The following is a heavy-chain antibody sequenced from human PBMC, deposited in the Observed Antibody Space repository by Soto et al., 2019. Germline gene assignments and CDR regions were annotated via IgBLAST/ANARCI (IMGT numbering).Heavy chain of an antibody. D-gene: IGHD5-18*01. Sequence: QITLKESGPTLVKPTQTLTLTCTFSGVSISTTGVGVGWIRQPPGKALEWLALIYWNDDKRYSPSLKSRLTITKDTSKNQVVITMTNMDPVDTATYDCAHKAGHVDYSYGYKSWFDPWGQGTLVTVSS. CDR1: GVSISTTGVG. V-gene: IGHV2-5*01. CDR3: AHKAGHVDYSYGYKSWFDP. CDR2: IYWNDDK. J-gene: IGHJ5*02.